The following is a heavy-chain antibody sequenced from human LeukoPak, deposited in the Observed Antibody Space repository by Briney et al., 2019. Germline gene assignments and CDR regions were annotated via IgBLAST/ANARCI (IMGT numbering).Heavy chain of an antibody. CDR3: ARSGEEDYYYYGMDV. V-gene: IGHV3-11*01. J-gene: IGHJ6*02. CDR1: GFTFDDYG. CDR2: ISSSGSTI. Sequence: GGSLRLSCAASGFTFDDYGMSWVRQVPGKGLEWVSYISSSGSTIYYADSVKGRFTISRDNAKNSLYLQMNSLRAEDTAVYYCARSGEEDYYYYGMDVWGQGTTVTVSS. D-gene: IGHD4-17*01.